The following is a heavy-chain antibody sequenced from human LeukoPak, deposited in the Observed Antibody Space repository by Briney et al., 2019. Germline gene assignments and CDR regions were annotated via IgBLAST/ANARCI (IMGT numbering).Heavy chain of an antibody. D-gene: IGHD3-10*01. CDR1: GGSISSGGYY. CDR2: IYYSGST. CDR3: ASGGEARFDP. Sequence: KTSETLSLTCTVSGGSISSGGYYWSWIRQHPGKGLEWNGYIYYSGSTYYNPSLKSRVTISVDTSKNQFSLNRSSVTAADTAVYYCASGGEARFDPWGQGTLVTVSS. J-gene: IGHJ5*02. V-gene: IGHV4-31*03.